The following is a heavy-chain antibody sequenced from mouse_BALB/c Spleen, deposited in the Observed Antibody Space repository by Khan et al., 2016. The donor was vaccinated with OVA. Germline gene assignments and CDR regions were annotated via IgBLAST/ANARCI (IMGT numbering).Heavy chain of an antibody. D-gene: IGHD2-5*01. Sequence: EVQLQESGPGLVKPSQSLSLTCTVTGYSITSDYAWNWIRQFPGNKLEWMGYISYSGSTAYNPTLKSRISITRDTSKNQVFLQLNSVTTEDTSTYYCASILLYCYVSNFEGYYFDYWAQGTTLTVSS. CDR3: ASILLYCYVSNFEGYYFDY. J-gene: IGHJ2*01. CDR1: GYSITSDYA. CDR2: ISYSGST. V-gene: IGHV3-2*02.